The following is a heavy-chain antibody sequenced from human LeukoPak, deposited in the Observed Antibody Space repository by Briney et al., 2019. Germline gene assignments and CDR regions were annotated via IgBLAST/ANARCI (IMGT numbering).Heavy chain of an antibody. J-gene: IGHJ6*02. V-gene: IGHV3-9*01. CDR1: GFTFDDYA. Sequence: PGGSLRLSCAASGFTFDDYAMHWVRQAPGKGLEWVSGISWNSGSIGYADSVKGRFTISRDNAKNSLYLQMNSLRAEDTAVYYCARAPYYGSGSYRHGMDVWGQGTTVTVSS. D-gene: IGHD3-10*01. CDR3: ARAPYYGSGSYRHGMDV. CDR2: ISWNSGSI.